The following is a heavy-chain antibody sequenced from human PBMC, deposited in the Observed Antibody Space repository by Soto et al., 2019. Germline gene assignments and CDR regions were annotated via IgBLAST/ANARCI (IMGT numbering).Heavy chain of an antibody. CDR1: GGSISSSNW. CDR3: ARGIAVAGTGGLLDV. J-gene: IGHJ6*02. D-gene: IGHD6-19*01. CDR2: IYHSGST. V-gene: IGHV4-4*02. Sequence: TLSLTCAVSGGSISSSNWWSWVRQPPGKGLEWIGEIYHSGSTNYNPSLKSRVTISVDKSKNQFSLKLSSVTAADTAVYYCARGIAVAGTGGLLDVWGQGTTVTVSS.